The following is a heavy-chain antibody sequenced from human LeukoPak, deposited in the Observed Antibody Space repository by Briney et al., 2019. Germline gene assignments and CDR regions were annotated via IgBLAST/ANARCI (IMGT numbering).Heavy chain of an antibody. Sequence: PSQTLSLTCTVSGGSISSGAYYWSWIRQHPGKGLERIGYIYYSGSTYYNPSLQSRVTISVDTSKNQFSLKLTSVTAADTAVYYCARDSRGTGYYYYYGMDVWGQGTTVTVSS. CDR1: GGSISSGAYY. CDR2: IYYSGST. CDR3: ARDSRGTGYYYYYGMDV. D-gene: IGHD3/OR15-3a*01. J-gene: IGHJ6*02. V-gene: IGHV4-31*03.